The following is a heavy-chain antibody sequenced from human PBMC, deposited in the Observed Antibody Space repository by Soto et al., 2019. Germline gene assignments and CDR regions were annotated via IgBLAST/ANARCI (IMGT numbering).Heavy chain of an antibody. J-gene: IGHJ5*02. CDR3: ARRVPAAPNWFDP. V-gene: IGHV4-4*02. CDR2: IYHSGSP. CDR1: GGSISSGTW. Sequence: SETLSLTCAVSGGSISSGTWWSWVRQPPGRGLEWIGEIYHSGSPNYNPSLKSRVTMSVDKSKNHFSLRLSSVTAADSALYYCARRVPAAPNWFDPWGQGTLVTVSS. D-gene: IGHD2-2*01.